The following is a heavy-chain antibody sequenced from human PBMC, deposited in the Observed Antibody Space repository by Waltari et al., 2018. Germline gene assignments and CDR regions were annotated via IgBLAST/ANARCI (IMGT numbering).Heavy chain of an antibody. CDR3: TKDLTTAPGNVNWFHP. V-gene: IGHV3-23*01. D-gene: IGHD1-1*01. J-gene: IGHJ5*02. CDR2: LSVSGGDT. Sequence: EVQLLESGGGSAQPGESLRLSCAASGFTFDIYAMSWGRQAPGKGVEWVSSLSVSGGDTYSADSVKGRFTISSDNSKNKVYLKMNNLRAEDTAVYYCTKDLTTAPGNVNWFHPWGQGTLVTVSS. CDR1: GFTFDIYA.